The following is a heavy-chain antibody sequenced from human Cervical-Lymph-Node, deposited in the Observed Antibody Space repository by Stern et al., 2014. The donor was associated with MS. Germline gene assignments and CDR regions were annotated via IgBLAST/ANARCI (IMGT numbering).Heavy chain of an antibody. CDR2: ISPDGGTK. CDR1: GFTFRNYA. CDR3: ARKRPYYYYGMDV. Sequence: VHMVESGGGAVQPGRSLRLSCGASGFTFRNYAMHWVRQAPGKGLEWVAAISPDGGTKEYVDSVKGRFTVSRDNSQNTLYLQMNSLRAEDTAVYYCARKRPYYYYGMDVWGQGTTVIVSS. V-gene: IGHV3-30*04. J-gene: IGHJ6*02.